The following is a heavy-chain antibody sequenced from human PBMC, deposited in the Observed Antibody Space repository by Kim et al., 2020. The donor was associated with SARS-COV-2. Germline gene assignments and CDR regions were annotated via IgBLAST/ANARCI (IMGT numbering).Heavy chain of an antibody. CDR1: GGSISSYY. CDR2: IYYSGST. Sequence: SETLSLTCTVSGGSISSYYWSWIRQPPGKGLEWIGYIYYSGSTNYNPSLKSRVTISVDTSKNQFSLKLSSVTAADTAVYYCARGDYYGSGSISFDYWGQG. J-gene: IGHJ4*02. V-gene: IGHV4-59*01. D-gene: IGHD3-10*01. CDR3: ARGDYYGSGSISFDY.